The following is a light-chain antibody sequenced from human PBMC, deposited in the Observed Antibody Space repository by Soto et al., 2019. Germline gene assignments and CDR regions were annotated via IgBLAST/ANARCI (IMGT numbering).Light chain of an antibody. CDR1: QSVSSR. CDR3: QHYASCSGT. Sequence: QQTKSPPSLPAKMGDRVPQSCLASQSVSSRLAWYHLKPGKAPKLLIYKASTLETGVPSRFSGTGSRTEFTLTISSLQPDDFATYYCQHYASCSGTFAQGAEVDI. V-gene: IGKV1-5*03. J-gene: IGKJ1*01. CDR2: KAS.